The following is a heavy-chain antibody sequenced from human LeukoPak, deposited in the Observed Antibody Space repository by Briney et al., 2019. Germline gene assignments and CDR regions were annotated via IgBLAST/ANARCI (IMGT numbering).Heavy chain of an antibody. CDR3: ATLTHYDSRSFAFDI. D-gene: IGHD3-22*01. Sequence: GGSLRLSCAASGFTFSSYAMNWVRQAPGKGLEWVSSISGSGGSTYYADSVKGRFTISRDNSKNTLYLQMNSLRAEDTAVYYCATLTHYDSRSFAFDIWGQGTMVTVSS. CDR2: ISGSGGST. CDR1: GFTFSSYA. V-gene: IGHV3-23*01. J-gene: IGHJ3*02.